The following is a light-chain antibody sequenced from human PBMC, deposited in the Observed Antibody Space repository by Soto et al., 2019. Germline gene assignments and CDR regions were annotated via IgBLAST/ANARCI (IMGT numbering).Light chain of an antibody. CDR2: DAS. J-gene: IGKJ1*01. CDR1: QSVSSAY. Sequence: EIVLTQSPCTLSLSPGERVTLSCRASQSVSSAYLAWYQQKRGQAPRLLIFDASVRVPTTPARFSGSVSGTEFTLTISSLESEDFAVYFCQQYGDRPRTFGQGTKVDI. CDR3: QQYGDRPRT. V-gene: IGKV3-20*01.